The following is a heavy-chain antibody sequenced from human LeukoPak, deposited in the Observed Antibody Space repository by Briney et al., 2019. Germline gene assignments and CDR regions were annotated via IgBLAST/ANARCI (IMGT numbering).Heavy chain of an antibody. J-gene: IGHJ4*02. V-gene: IGHV3-7*01. Sequence: GGSLRLSCAASGFTFSSQTMSWVRQAPGKGLEWVAKINQDGSDKNYVDSVKGRFTISRDNAKNSLYLQMNNLRVEDTAVYYCARQGAADSRDYWGQGTLVTVSS. D-gene: IGHD2-15*01. CDR3: ARQGAADSRDY. CDR2: INQDGSDK. CDR1: GFTFSSQT.